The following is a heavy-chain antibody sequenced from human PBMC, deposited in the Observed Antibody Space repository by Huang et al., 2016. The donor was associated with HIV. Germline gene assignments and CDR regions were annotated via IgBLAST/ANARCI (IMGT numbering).Heavy chain of an antibody. J-gene: IGHJ4*02. CDR3: ARASLKHYNGNAPCGY. D-gene: IGHD3-10*01. CDR1: GYTFNDYW. CDR2: FYPGDSDT. V-gene: IGHV5-51*03. Sequence: EVQLVQSGVELKKPGESLKISCKASGYTFNDYWFGWVRQRPGKSLEWMGMFYPGDSDTRYTPSLEGQVTMSVDRSINLAYLQWSKLQASDTGIYYCARASLKHYNGNAPCGYWGQGTLVSVSS.